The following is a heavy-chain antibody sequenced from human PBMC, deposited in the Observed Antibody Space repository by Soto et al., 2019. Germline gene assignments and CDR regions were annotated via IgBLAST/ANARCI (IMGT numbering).Heavy chain of an antibody. V-gene: IGHV3-30*18. CDR3: AKGVREWLVTSDFNF. J-gene: IGHJ4*02. CDR2: VSHDGRNT. CDR1: GFTFSDYA. D-gene: IGHD6-19*01. Sequence: VQLVESGGGVVQPGRSLRLSCAASGFTFSDYAMHWVRQAPGKGLEWVAVVSHDGRNTHYADSVKGRFTISRESSKNTVSLEMTSLRAEDTAVYCCAKGVREWLVTSDFNFWCQGARVTVSS.